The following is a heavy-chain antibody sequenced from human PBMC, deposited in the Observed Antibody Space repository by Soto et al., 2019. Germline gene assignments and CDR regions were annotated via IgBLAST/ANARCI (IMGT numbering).Heavy chain of an antibody. D-gene: IGHD5-18*01. V-gene: IGHV1-2*02. J-gene: IGHJ4*02. CDR1: GYTFIDHY. Sequence: ASVKVSCKASGYTFIDHYMHWVRQAPGQGLEWMGWINPNSGDTNYAQRFQGRVTMTRDTPINSAYMELSSLRSDDTAVYYCATASYTYGSPPGDYWGQGTLVTVSS. CDR3: ATASYTYGSPPGDY. CDR2: INPNSGDT.